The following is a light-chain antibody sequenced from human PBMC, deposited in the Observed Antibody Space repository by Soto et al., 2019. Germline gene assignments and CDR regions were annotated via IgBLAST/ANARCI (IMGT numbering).Light chain of an antibody. CDR1: QTVHSNY. CDR3: QQYNNWPRT. CDR2: GAF. V-gene: IGKV3-20*01. J-gene: IGKJ1*01. Sequence: MVLTQSPGTLSLTPGERATLSCRASQTVHSNYLAWYQQRPGQAPRLLIYGAFSRATGIPDRFSGSGSGTEFTLTISRLQSEDFAVYYCQQYNNWPRTFGQGTKVDIK.